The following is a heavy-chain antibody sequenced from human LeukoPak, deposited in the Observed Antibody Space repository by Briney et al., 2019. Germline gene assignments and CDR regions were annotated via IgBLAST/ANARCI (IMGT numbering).Heavy chain of an antibody. V-gene: IGHV4-59*01. CDR1: GGSISNYY. D-gene: IGHD4-17*01. Sequence: SETLSLNCTISGGSISNYYWSWIRQPPGKGLEWIGYIYKSGRTNFNPSLKSRVTMSVDTSAKQFSLELNSVTAADTAIYYCARMTTVTTFGTFDYWGQGTLVTVSS. CDR2: IYKSGRT. J-gene: IGHJ4*02. CDR3: ARMTTVTTFGTFDY.